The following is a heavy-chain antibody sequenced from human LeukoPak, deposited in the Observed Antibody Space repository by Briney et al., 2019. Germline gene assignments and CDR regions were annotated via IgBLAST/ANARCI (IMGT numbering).Heavy chain of an antibody. D-gene: IGHD3-3*01. V-gene: IGHV3-30-3*01. Sequence: GGSLRLSCAASGFTFSSYAMHWVRQAPGKGLEWVSVISYDGSNKYYADSVKGRFTISRDNSKNTLYLKMNSLRAEDTAVYYCARQQRRRAYYDFWSGYYTGDYYYGMDVWGQGTTVTVSS. J-gene: IGHJ6*02. CDR2: ISYDGSNK. CDR1: GFTFSSYA. CDR3: ARQQRRRAYYDFWSGYYTGDYYYGMDV.